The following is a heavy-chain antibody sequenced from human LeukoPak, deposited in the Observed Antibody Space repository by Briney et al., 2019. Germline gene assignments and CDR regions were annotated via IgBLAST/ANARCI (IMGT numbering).Heavy chain of an antibody. J-gene: IGHJ4*02. D-gene: IGHD1-26*01. CDR3: ARAATNIVGATHFDY. Sequence: ASVKVSCKASGGTFSSYAINWVRQAPGQGLEWMGRINPNSGGTNYAQKFQGRVTMTRDTSISTAYMELSRLRSDDTAVYYCARAATNIVGATHFDYWGQGTLVTVSS. V-gene: IGHV1-2*06. CDR1: GGTFSSYA. CDR2: INPNSGGT.